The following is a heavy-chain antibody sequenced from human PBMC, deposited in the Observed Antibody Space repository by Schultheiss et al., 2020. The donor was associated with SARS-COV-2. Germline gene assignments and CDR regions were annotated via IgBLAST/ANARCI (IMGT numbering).Heavy chain of an antibody. D-gene: IGHD2-2*01. CDR2: IWYDGSNK. CDR3: ARGPIVVVPANYYYYMDV. J-gene: IGHJ6*03. Sequence: GGSLRLSCAASGFTFSGSAMHWVRQASGKGLEWVAVIWYDGSNKYYADSVKGRFTISRDNSKNTLYLQMNSLRAEDTAVYYCARGPIVVVPANYYYYMDVWGKGTTVTVSS. V-gene: IGHV3-30*04. CDR1: GFTFSGSA.